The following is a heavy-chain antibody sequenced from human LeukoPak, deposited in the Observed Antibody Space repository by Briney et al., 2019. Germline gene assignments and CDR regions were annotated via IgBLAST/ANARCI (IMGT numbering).Heavy chain of an antibody. D-gene: IGHD3-9*01. V-gene: IGHV6-1*01. CDR1: GDSVSSNSAA. J-gene: IGHJ4*02. Sequence: SQTLSHTCAISGDSVSSNSAAWNWIRQSPSRGLEWLGRTYYRSKWYNDYAVSVKSRITINPDTSKDQFSLQLNSVTPEDTAVYYCAREETLLLRYLDWLPASNLFDYWGQGTLVTVSS. CDR2: TYYRSKWYN. CDR3: AREETLLLRYLDWLPASNLFDY.